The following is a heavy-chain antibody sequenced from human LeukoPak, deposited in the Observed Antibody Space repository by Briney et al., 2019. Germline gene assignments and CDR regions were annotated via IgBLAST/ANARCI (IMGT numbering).Heavy chain of an antibody. CDR3: AKDHYWSIDY. V-gene: IGHV3-74*01. D-gene: IGHD3-3*01. J-gene: IGHJ4*02. CDR1: GFYFSSNW. CDR2: IKGDGIST. Sequence: GGSLRLSCAASGFYFSSNWMHWVRHAPGQGLVWVSRIKGDGISTNYADSVKGRFTISRDIAKNTLYLEMNSLRAEDTGVYYCAKDHYWSIDYWGRGTLVTVSS.